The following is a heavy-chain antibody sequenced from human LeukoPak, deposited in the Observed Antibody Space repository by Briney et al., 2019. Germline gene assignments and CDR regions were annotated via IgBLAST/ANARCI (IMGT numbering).Heavy chain of an antibody. CDR1: GYTFTSYD. Sequence: ASVKVSCKASGYTFTSYDINWVRQATGQGLEWMGWMNPNSGNTGYAQKFQGRVTMTRNTSISTAYMELSSLRSEDTAVYYCARLQYYDFWSGYCPRFAFDIWGQGTMVTVSS. J-gene: IGHJ3*02. CDR2: MNPNSGNT. D-gene: IGHD3-3*01. CDR3: ARLQYYDFWSGYCPRFAFDI. V-gene: IGHV1-8*01.